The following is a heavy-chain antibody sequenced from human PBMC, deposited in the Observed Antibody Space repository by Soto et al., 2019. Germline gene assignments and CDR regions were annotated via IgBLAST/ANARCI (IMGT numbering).Heavy chain of an antibody. CDR3: ARAYGDYHPTIDY. CDR2: IYYSGST. Sequence: SETLSLTCTVSGGSISSYYWSWIRQPPGKGLEWIGYIYYSGSTNYNPSLKSRVTISVDTSKNQFSLKLSSVTAADTAVYYCARAYGDYHPTIDYWGQGTLVTVSS. CDR1: GGSISSYY. D-gene: IGHD4-17*01. J-gene: IGHJ4*02. V-gene: IGHV4-59*01.